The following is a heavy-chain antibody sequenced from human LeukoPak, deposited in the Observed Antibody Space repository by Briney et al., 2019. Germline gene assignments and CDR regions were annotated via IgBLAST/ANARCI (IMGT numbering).Heavy chain of an antibody. Sequence: GASVKVSCKASGGTFSSYAISWVRQAPGQGLEWMGGIIPIFGTANYAQKFQGRVTITADKSTSTAYMELSSLRSDDTAVYYCARWREIPYSNYNWFDPWGQGTLVTVSS. CDR2: IIPIFGTA. CDR1: GGTFSSYA. D-gene: IGHD4-11*01. V-gene: IGHV1-69*06. J-gene: IGHJ5*02. CDR3: ARWREIPYSNYNWFDP.